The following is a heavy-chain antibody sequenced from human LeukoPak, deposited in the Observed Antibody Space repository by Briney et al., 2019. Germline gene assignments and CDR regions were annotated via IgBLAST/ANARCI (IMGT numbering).Heavy chain of an antibody. Sequence: SEALSLTCIDSGGSISSYYWCWIRQHPGKGLEWMGYIYYSGSTNYIPYLKSRVTISVDTSKNQFSLKLSSVTAADTAVYYCAKAGQTTGYSSSFFYWGQGTLVTVSS. CDR1: GGSISSYY. D-gene: IGHD6-13*01. V-gene: IGHV4-59*01. J-gene: IGHJ4*02. CDR3: AKAGQTTGYSSSFFY. CDR2: IYYSGST.